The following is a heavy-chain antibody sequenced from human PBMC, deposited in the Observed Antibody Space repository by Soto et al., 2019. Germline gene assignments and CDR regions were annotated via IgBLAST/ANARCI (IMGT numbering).Heavy chain of an antibody. V-gene: IGHV1-18*01. J-gene: IGHJ4*01. CDR2: ISADNGNK. Sequence: QVQLVHSGAEVKKPGASVKVSCKSSGYTFTSYGISWVRQAPGQGLEWMGWISADNGNKKYAQKLQGRVTMTTDTSTRTAYMELRSLRSDDTSVYYCAREPNYFDYWGHGTLVTVSS. CDR3: AREPNYFDY. CDR1: GYTFTSYG.